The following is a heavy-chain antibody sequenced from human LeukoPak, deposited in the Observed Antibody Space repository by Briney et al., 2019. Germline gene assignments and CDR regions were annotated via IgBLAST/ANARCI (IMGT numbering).Heavy chain of an antibody. V-gene: IGHV1-2*02. Sequence: ASVRVSYKASGHTFTRYYMHWGRQAPGQGLKWMRGINPNSGVTNYAQKFQGRVTMNRDTSISQAYMELSRLRSDDTAVYYCARDPGGQKTRSRMGLFDYWGQGTLVTVSS. CDR1: GHTFTRYY. D-gene: IGHD2-8*01. J-gene: IGHJ4*02. CDR3: ARDPGGQKTRSRMGLFDY. CDR2: INPNSGVT.